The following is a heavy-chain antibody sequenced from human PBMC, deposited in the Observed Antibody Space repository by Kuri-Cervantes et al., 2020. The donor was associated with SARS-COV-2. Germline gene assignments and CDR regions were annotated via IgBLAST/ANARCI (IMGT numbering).Heavy chain of an antibody. D-gene: IGHD3-9*01. CDR3: TRDSRYDFLTGYYSDF. J-gene: IGHJ4*02. V-gene: IGHV3-74*01. CDR1: GFTFSSYW. Sequence: GGSLRLSCAASGFTFSSYWMHWVRQAPGKGLVWVSRINSDGSSTSYADSVKGRFTISRDNADNSLFLQMNNLRADDTAIYYCTRDSRYDFLTGYYSDFWGQGTLVTVSS. CDR2: INSDGSST.